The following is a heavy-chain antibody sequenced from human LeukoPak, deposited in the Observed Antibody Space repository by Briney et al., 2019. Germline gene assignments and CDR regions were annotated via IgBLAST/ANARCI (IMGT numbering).Heavy chain of an antibody. J-gene: IGHJ4*02. V-gene: IGHV4-39*01. D-gene: IGHD4-23*01. CDR2: SYYSGST. CDR3: AGRLRWPSYFDY. CDR1: GGSVSRTSYY. Sequence: PSETLSLTCTVSGGSVSRTSYYWAWIRQPPGKGLGWVGSSYYSGSTYYNPSLKSRVTISVDTSKNQFSLKLSSVTAGDTAVYYCAGRLRWPSYFDYCGQGTLVTVSS.